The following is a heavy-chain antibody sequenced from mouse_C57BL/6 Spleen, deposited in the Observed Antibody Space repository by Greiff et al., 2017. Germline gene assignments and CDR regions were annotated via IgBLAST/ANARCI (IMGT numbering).Heavy chain of an antibody. V-gene: IGHV1-36*01. CDR2: VYPYNGGT. Sequence: EVQLQQSGPVLVKPGPSVKISCKASGFTFTDYYMHWVKQSPGKSLEWIGLVYPYNGGTSYNPKFKGKATLTVDTSSSTAYMELNSLTSEGASVYYCARLLGGYFDVWGTGTTVTVSS. CDR1: GFTFTDYY. J-gene: IGHJ1*03. CDR3: ARLLGGYFDV. D-gene: IGHD4-1*01.